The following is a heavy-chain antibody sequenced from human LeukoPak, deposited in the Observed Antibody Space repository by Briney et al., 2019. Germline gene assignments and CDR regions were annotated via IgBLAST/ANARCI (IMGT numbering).Heavy chain of an antibody. CDR3: AKPASSGWYY. V-gene: IGHV4-39*01. CDR1: GGSISSSSYY. Sequence: SETLSLTCTVSGGSISSSSYYWGWIRQPPGKGLEWIGSIYYSGSTYYNPSLKSRVTISVDTSKNQFSLKLSSVTAADTAVYYCAKPASSGWYYWGQGTLVTVSS. D-gene: IGHD6-19*01. J-gene: IGHJ4*02. CDR2: IYYSGST.